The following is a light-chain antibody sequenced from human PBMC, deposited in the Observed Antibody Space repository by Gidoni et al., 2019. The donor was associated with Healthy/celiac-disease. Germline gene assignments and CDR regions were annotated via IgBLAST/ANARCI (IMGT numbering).Light chain of an antibody. CDR1: QSSSSY. CDR3: QQSYCTPVT. V-gene: IGKV1-39*01. CDR2: AAS. J-gene: IGKJ2*01. Sequence: DSQMTQSPSSRSASVGDRVTIPCRASQSSSSYLNLYQQKPGKAPMLLIYAASSLQSGVPSRFSGRGSETYFTLTISSLQPEDFATYYFQQSYCTPVTFGQGTKLEIK.